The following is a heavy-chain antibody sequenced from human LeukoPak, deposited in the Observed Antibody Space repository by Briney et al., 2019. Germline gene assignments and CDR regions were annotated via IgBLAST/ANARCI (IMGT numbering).Heavy chain of an antibody. D-gene: IGHD3-3*01. CDR2: IYTSGST. J-gene: IGHJ5*02. Sequence: PSETLSLTCTVSGGSISSGSYYWSWIRQPAGKGLEWIGRIYTSGSTNYNPSLKSRVTISVDTSKNQFSLKLSSVTAADTAVYYWAREMDYDFWSGYYVDWFDPWGQGTLVTVSS. CDR1: GGSISSGSYY. CDR3: AREMDYDFWSGYYVDWFDP. V-gene: IGHV4-61*02.